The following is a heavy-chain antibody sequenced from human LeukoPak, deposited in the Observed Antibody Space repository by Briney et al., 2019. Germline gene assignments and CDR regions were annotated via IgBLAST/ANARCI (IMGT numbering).Heavy chain of an antibody. Sequence: GESLQISCKASGYSFSIYWIGWVRQMLGKGLGWMGIIYPGDSDTRYSPSFQGQVTISADKSISTVYLQWSSLKASDTAMYYCARRGYCSSTSCAVSYFDLWGRGTLVTVSS. CDR1: GYSFSIYW. J-gene: IGHJ2*01. D-gene: IGHD2-2*01. CDR2: IYPGDSDT. V-gene: IGHV5-51*01. CDR3: ARRGYCSSTSCAVSYFDL.